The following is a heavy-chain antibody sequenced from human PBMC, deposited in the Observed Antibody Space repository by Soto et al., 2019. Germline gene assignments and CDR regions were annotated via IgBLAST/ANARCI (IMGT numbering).Heavy chain of an antibody. CDR3: VRVPNNFYPWFDP. D-gene: IGHD3-3*01. J-gene: IGHJ5*02. V-gene: IGHV3-21*01. CDR1: GFTSSSYS. CDR2: ISSSSSYI. Sequence: GGSLRLSWAASGFTSSSYSMNWVRQAPGKGLEWVSSISSSSSYIYYADSVKGRFTISRDNAKNSLYLQMNSLRAEDTAVYYCVRVPNNFYPWFDPWAEGPLVTV.